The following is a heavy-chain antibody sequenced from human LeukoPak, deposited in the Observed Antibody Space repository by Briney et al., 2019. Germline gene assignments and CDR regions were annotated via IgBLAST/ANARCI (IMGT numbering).Heavy chain of an antibody. CDR2: ISGSGGST. Sequence: PGGSLRLSCAASGFTFSSYAMSWVRQAPGKGLEWVSAISGSGGSTYYADSVKGRFTISRDNSKNTVSLQVNSLGAEDTAVYYCAKVLSWQIGNLDYWGQGTLVTVSS. D-gene: IGHD1-14*01. CDR3: AKVLSWQIGNLDY. CDR1: GFTFSSYA. J-gene: IGHJ4*02. V-gene: IGHV3-23*01.